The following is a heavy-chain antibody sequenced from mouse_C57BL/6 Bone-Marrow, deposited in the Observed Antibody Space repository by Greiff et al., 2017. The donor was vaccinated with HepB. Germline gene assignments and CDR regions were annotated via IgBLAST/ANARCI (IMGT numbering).Heavy chain of an antibody. D-gene: IGHD1-1*01. J-gene: IGHJ3*01. CDR2: IDPSDSYT. CDR1: GYTFTSYW. Sequence: VQLQQPGAELVKPGASVKLSCKASGYTFTSYWMQWGKQRPGQGLEWIGEIDPSDSYTNYSQKFKGKATLTVDTSSSTAYMQLSSLTSEDSAVYYCAAGTTVVVNWGQGTLVTVSA. V-gene: IGHV1-50*01. CDR3: AAGTTVVVN.